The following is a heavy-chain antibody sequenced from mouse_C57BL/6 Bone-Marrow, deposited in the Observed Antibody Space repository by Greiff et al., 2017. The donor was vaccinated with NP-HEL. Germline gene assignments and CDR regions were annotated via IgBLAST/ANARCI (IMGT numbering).Heavy chain of an antibody. CDR1: GFTFTDYY. Sequence: EVQGVESGGGLVQPGGSLSLSCAASGFTFTDYYMSWVRQPPGKALEWLGFIRNKANGYTTEYSASVKGRFTISRDNSQSILYLQMNALRAEDSATYYCARSPITTVVPYYFDYWGQGTTLTVSS. CDR3: ARSPITTVVPYYFDY. D-gene: IGHD1-1*01. V-gene: IGHV7-3*01. CDR2: IRNKANGYTT. J-gene: IGHJ2*01.